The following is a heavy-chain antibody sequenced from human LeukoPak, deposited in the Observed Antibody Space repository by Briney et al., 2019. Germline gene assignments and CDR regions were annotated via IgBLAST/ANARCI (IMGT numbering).Heavy chain of an antibody. D-gene: IGHD2-2*02. CDR2: IYYSGNT. V-gene: IGHV4-59*08. Sequence: SETLSLTCTVSGGSISSYYWSWIRQPPGKGLEWIGYIYYSGNTNYNPSLKSRVTISVDTSKNQFSLKLSSVTAADTAVYYCARQAVVVPAAIRDYYYYYMDVWGKGTTVTVSS. CDR3: ARQAVVVPAAIRDYYYYYMDV. J-gene: IGHJ6*03. CDR1: GGSISSYY.